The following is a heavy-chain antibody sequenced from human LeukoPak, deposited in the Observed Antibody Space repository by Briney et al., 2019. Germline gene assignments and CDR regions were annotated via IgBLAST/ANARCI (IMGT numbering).Heavy chain of an antibody. V-gene: IGHV1-2*06. J-gene: IGHJ4*02. CDR1: GYTFTGYC. CDR3: ARENLEDGVGTPMGLDY. Sequence: ASVKVSCKASGYTFTGYCMHWVRQAPGRGLEWMGRINPNSGGTNYAQKFQGRVTMTRDTSISTAYTELSWLRSDDTAVYYCARENLEDGVGTPMGLDYWGQGTLVTVSS. CDR2: INPNSGGT. D-gene: IGHD4-23*01.